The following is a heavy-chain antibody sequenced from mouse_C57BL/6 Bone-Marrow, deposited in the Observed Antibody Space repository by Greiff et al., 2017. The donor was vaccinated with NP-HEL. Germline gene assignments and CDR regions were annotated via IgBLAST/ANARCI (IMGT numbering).Heavy chain of an antibody. CDR3: ARNPYYSIYFDY. CDR1: GYTFTSYG. CDR2: IYPRSGNT. Sequence: QVQLKQSGAELARPGASVKLSCKASGYTFTSYGISWVKQRTGQGLEWIGEIYPRSGNTYYNEKFKGKATLTADKSSSTAYMERRSLTSEDSAVYFCARNPYYSIYFDYWGQGTTLTVSS. D-gene: IGHD2-5*01. V-gene: IGHV1-81*01. J-gene: IGHJ2*01.